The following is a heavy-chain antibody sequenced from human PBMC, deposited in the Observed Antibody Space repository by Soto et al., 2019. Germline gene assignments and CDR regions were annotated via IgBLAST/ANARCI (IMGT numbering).Heavy chain of an antibody. Sequence: QVQLVESGGGVVQPGRSLRLSCAASGFTFNSYGMHWVRQAPGKGLEWVAVISYDGSDKYYADSVKGRFTISRDNSKNTLYLQMSSLRAEDTAVYYCAKDLYDFWSGSYAMDVWGQGATVTVSS. CDR3: AKDLYDFWSGSYAMDV. D-gene: IGHD3-3*01. CDR2: ISYDGSDK. CDR1: GFTFNSYG. V-gene: IGHV3-30*18. J-gene: IGHJ6*02.